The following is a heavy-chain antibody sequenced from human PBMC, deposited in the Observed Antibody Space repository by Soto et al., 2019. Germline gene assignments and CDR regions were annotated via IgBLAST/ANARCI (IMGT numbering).Heavy chain of an antibody. D-gene: IGHD6-19*01. V-gene: IGHV3-11*01. CDR3: ARDRGAVVGQFFDY. CDR1: GFTFSAYY. J-gene: IGHJ4*02. CDR2: ISSSGDTG. Sequence: QVQLVESGGGLVKPGGSLRLSCAASGFTFSAYYMSWIRQAPGKGLEWISYISSSGDTGNYADPVKGRFTVSRDNAKNSLYLQMNSLRGEDTAVYYCARDRGAVVGQFFDYWGQGTLVTVSS.